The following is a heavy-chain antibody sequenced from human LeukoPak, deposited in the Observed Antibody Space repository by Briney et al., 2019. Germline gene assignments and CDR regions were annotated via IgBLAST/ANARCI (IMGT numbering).Heavy chain of an antibody. V-gene: IGHV5-51*01. J-gene: IGHJ4*02. CDR2: IYPGHSDT. Sequence: GESLKISCKGSGYSFTSYWIGWVRQMPGKGLEWKGIIYPGHSDTRYSPSFQGQVTISAGKSISTAYLQWSSLKASDTAMYYCARAPGPLSPYYFDYWGQGTLVTVSS. CDR1: GYSFTSYW. CDR3: ARAPGPLSPYYFDY. D-gene: IGHD1-14*01.